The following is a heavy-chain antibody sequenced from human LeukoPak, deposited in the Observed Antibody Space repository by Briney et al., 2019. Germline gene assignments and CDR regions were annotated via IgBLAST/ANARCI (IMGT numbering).Heavy chain of an antibody. CDR2: IYTSGST. CDR1: GGSISSYY. CDR3: ARFASMVRGVIPESWFDP. V-gene: IGHV4-4*07. J-gene: IGHJ5*02. Sequence: SETLSLTCTVSGGSISSYYWSSIRQPAGKGLEWIGRIYTSGSTNYNPSLKSRVTMSVDTSKNQFSVKLSSVTAADRAVYYCARFASMVRGVIPESWFDPWGQGTLVTVSS. D-gene: IGHD3-10*01.